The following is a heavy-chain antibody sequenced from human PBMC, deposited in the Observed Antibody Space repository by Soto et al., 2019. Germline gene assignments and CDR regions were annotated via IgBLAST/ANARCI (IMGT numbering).Heavy chain of an antibody. V-gene: IGHV1-69*17. CDR2: IITIIGVT. Sequence: QVQLVQSGAEVKRPGSSVKVSCESSGDTFNSYVISWVRQAPGQGLEWMGGIITIIGVTHYAQKFQGRVTISALSSTGTAYLELTKLGYEDTALYYCARESLGAKGADHWGQGTLVTVSS. J-gene: IGHJ1*01. CDR1: GDTFNSYV. D-gene: IGHD3-16*01. CDR3: ARESLGAKGADH.